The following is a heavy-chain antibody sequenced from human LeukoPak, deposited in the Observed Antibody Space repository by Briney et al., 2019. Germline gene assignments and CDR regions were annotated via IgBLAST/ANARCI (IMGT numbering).Heavy chain of an antibody. CDR1: GFSFSNYA. D-gene: IGHD2-15*01. J-gene: IGHJ6*04. CDR2: IKQGGSEK. Sequence: GGSLRLSCSASGFSFSNYAMYWVRQAPGKGLERVANIKQGGSEKYYVDSVKGRFTISRDNAKNSLYLQMNSLRAEDTAVYYCARDFGLRCSGGTCYSVYYYGMDVWGKGTTVTVSS. CDR3: ARDFGLRCSGGTCYSVYYYGMDV. V-gene: IGHV3-7*03.